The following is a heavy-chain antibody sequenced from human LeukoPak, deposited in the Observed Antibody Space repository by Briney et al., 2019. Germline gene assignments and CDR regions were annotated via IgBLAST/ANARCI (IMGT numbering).Heavy chain of an antibody. CDR2: INPNSGGT. J-gene: IGHJ4*02. CDR1: GYTFTGYY. CDR3: ARDLGSYPFDY. Sequence: ASVKVSCKASGYTFTGYYMHWVRQAPGQGLEWMGRINPNSGGTNYAQKFQGRVTTTRDTSISTAYMELSRPRSDDTAVYYCARDLGSYPFDYWGQGTLVTVSS. V-gene: IGHV1-2*06. D-gene: IGHD1-26*01.